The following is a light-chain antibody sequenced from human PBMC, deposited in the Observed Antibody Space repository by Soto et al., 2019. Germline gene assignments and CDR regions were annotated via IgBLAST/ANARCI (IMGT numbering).Light chain of an antibody. CDR1: QSISSW. CDR3: QQYNSYPRA. J-gene: IGKJ1*01. V-gene: IGKV1-5*03. Sequence: DVQVTQSPSTLSASVGDRVTITCRASQSISSWLAWYQQKPGKAPKLLIYKASSLESGVPSRFSGSGSRTEFTLTISSLQPDDFATYYCQQYNSYPRAFGQGTKVDIK. CDR2: KAS.